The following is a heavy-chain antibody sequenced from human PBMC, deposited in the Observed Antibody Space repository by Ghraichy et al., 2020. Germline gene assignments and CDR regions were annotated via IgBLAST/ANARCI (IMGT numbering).Heavy chain of an antibody. D-gene: IGHD3-22*01. Sequence: SETLSLTCTVSGGSITTYYWSWLRQPPGKGLECIGYIHYTGTTNYNPSLKSRVTMSLDTSKKQFSLKLTSVTAADTAVYYCARGGIDSSGYTRGDYFDYWGQGTLVTVSS. V-gene: IGHV4-59*01. CDR2: IHYTGTT. CDR3: ARGGIDSSGYTRGDYFDY. CDR1: GGSITTYY. J-gene: IGHJ4*02.